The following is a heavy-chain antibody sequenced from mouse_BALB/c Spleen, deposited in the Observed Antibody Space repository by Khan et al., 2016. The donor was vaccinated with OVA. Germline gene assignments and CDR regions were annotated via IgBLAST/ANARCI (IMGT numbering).Heavy chain of an antibody. V-gene: IGHV1-63*02. Sequence: VQLQESGGEVVRPGTSVEISCKASGYTFTNYWLGWLRQRPGHGLEWIGDIYPGGYFTNYNEQFKGKATLTVDTSSSTADMQLSSLTSEDSAVYFCARWATWYFDVWGAGTTVIVSS. CDR3: ARWATWYFDV. CDR1: GYTFTNYW. D-gene: IGHD3-1*01. J-gene: IGHJ1*01. CDR2: IYPGGYFT.